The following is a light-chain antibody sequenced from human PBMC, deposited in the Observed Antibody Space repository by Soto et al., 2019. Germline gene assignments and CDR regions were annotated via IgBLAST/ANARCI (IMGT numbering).Light chain of an antibody. V-gene: IGKV3-11*01. CDR3: QQRSNCLPTWT. CDR2: DGS. CDR1: QSVSSY. Sequence: EIVLTQSLATLSLSLGERATLSCRSSQSVSSYLALYQQKPRQAPWLVIFDGSISAIGLAAWFSGSGSWTDFPLTICRLVPVDFAVYYWQQRSNCLPTWTFGQGTKVDI. J-gene: IGKJ1*01.